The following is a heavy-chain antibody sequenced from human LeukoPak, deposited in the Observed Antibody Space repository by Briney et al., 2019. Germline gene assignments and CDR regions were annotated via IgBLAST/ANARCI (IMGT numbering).Heavy chain of an antibody. CDR2: MNPNSGNT. D-gene: IGHD6-13*01. CDR1: GYTFTSYD. J-gene: IGHJ4*02. Sequence: ASVKVSCKASGYTFTSYDINWVRQATGQGLEWMGWMNPNSGNTGYARKFQGRVTMTRNTSISTAYMELSSLRSEDTAVYYCARELAAAGWGGVDYWGQGTLVTVSS. V-gene: IGHV1-8*01. CDR3: ARELAAAGWGGVDY.